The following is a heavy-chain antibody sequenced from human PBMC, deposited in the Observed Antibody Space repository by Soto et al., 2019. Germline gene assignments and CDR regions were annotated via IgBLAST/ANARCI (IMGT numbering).Heavy chain of an antibody. CDR1: GFTFDDYA. J-gene: IGHJ4*02. Sequence: GGSLRLSCAASGFTFDDYAMHWVRQAPGKGLEWVSGISWNGGNIGYADSVRGRFTISRDNAKNSLFLQMNSLRADDTALYFCAKDIYSSSSGQDYWGQGTPVTVSS. CDR2: ISWNGGNI. D-gene: IGHD6-6*01. CDR3: AKDIYSSSSGQDY. V-gene: IGHV3-9*01.